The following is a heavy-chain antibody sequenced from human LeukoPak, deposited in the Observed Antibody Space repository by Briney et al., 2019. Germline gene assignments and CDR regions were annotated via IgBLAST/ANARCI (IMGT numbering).Heavy chain of an antibody. Sequence: GASVKVACKASGYTFTSYYMHWVRQAPGQGLEWMGIINPSGGSTSYAQKFQGRVTMTRDTSTSTVYMELSSLRSEDTAVYYCASSGITGFGWYFDLWGRGTLVTVSP. CDR2: INPSGGST. V-gene: IGHV1-46*01. D-gene: IGHD1-20*01. J-gene: IGHJ2*01. CDR3: ASSGITGFGWYFDL. CDR1: GYTFTSYY.